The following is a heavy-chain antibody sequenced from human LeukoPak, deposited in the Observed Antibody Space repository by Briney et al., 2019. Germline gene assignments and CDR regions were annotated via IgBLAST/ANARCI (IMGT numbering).Heavy chain of an antibody. CDR3: AKDFGWQQLVGQVDY. J-gene: IGHJ4*02. V-gene: IGHV3-30*02. CDR2: IRYDGSNK. D-gene: IGHD6-13*01. Sequence: GGSLRLSCAASGFTFGSYGMHWVRQAPGKGLEWVAFIRYDGSNKYYADSVKGRFTISRDNSKNTLYLQMNSLRAEDTAVYYCAKDFGWQQLVGQVDYWGQGTLVTVSS. CDR1: GFTFGSYG.